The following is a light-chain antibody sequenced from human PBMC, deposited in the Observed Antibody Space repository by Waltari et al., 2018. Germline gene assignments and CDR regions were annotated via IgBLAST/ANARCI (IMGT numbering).Light chain of an antibody. V-gene: IGLV2-23*02. Sequence: QSALTQPASVSGSPGQSITISCTGTSGDVGRYNLVSWYQQHPGEVPQLLIYDVTKRPSGGSDSCSGSKSGNTASLTISVLQAEDEAEYHCCSFAGRGFSVIFGGGTKLTVL. CDR3: CSFAGRGFSVI. CDR2: DVT. J-gene: IGLJ2*01. CDR1: SGDVGRYNL.